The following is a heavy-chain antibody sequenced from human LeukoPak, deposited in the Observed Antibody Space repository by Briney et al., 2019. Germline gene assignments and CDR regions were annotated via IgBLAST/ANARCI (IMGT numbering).Heavy chain of an antibody. CDR1: GFTFSNFA. Sequence: GGSLRLSCAASGFTFSNFAMSWVRQAPGKGLEWVSSISDSGGITYYASSVKGRFTISRDNSKNTLHLQMNSLRAEDTALYFCANKDHIGYWGQGTRVTVSS. V-gene: IGHV3-23*01. CDR2: ISDSGGIT. CDR3: ANKDHIGY. J-gene: IGHJ4*02. D-gene: IGHD2-15*01.